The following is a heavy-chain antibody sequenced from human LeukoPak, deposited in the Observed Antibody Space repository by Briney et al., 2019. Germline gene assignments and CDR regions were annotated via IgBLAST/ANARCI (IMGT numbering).Heavy chain of an antibody. CDR2: IYTSGST. J-gene: IGHJ6*02. Sequence: SETLSLTCTVSGGSISSGSYYWNWIRQPAGKGLEWIGRIYTSGSTNYNPSLKSRVTISVDTSKNQFSLKLNSVTAADTAVYYCARDLKVHGSGNSPHTYYYYYGMDVWGQGTTVTVSS. D-gene: IGHD3-10*01. CDR3: ARDLKVHGSGNSPHTYYYYYGMDV. CDR1: GGSISSGSYY. V-gene: IGHV4-61*02.